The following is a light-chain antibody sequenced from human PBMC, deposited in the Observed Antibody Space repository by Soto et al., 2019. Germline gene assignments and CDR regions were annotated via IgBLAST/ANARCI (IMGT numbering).Light chain of an antibody. CDR2: DAS. J-gene: IGKJ4*01. CDR1: QSVRRF. V-gene: IGKV3-11*01. Sequence: EIVFTQSPATLSLSPGERATLSCRASQSVRRFLAWYQQKPGQAPRLLIYDASNRATGIPVRFSGSGSGTDFTLTICLLEPEDLAVYYCQQYGSSPGLTFGGGTKVDIK. CDR3: QQYGSSPGLT.